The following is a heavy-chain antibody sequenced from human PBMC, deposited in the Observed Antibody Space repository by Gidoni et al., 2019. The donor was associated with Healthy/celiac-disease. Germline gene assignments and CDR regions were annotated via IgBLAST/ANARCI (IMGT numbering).Heavy chain of an antibody. Sequence: QVQLVESGGGVVQPGRSLRRSGAASGFTFSSYGMHWVRQAPGKGLEWVAVIWYDGSNKYYADSVKGRFTISRDNSKNTLYLQMNSLRAEDTAVYYCARDIGGGYDPRDYFDYWGQGTLVTVSS. D-gene: IGHD5-12*01. CDR2: IWYDGSNK. CDR3: ARDIGGGYDPRDYFDY. CDR1: GFTFSSYG. V-gene: IGHV3-33*01. J-gene: IGHJ4*02.